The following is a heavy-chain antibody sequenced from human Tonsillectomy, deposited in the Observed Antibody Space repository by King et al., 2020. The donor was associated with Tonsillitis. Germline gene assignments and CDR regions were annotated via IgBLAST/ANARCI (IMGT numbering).Heavy chain of an antibody. CDR2: ISGSGGST. J-gene: IGHJ4*02. CDR1: GFTFSSYA. V-gene: IGHV3-23*04. CDR3: AKAPHPVPYYDSRSYYFDY. Sequence: VQLVESGGGLVQPGGSLRLSCAASGFTFSSYAMSWVRQAPGKGLEWVSAISGSGGSTYYADSVKGRFTISRDNSKNTLYLQMYSLRAEDTAVYYCAKAPHPVPYYDSRSYYFDYWGQGTLVTVSS. D-gene: IGHD3-22*01.